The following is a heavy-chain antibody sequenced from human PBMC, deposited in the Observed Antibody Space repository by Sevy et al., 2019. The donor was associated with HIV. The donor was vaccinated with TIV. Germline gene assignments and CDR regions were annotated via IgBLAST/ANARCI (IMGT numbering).Heavy chain of an antibody. CDR1: GFTFSSYA. V-gene: IGHV3-23*01. Sequence: GGSLRLSCAASGFTFSSYAMNWVRQAPGKGLEWVSSIFGDGDITYYADSVKGRFTISRDKSKNPLCLQMHSLRAEDTAVYYGAGGRYDSSGSFDAFDIWGQGTMVTVSS. CDR2: IFGDGDIT. D-gene: IGHD3-22*01. CDR3: AGGRYDSSGSFDAFDI. J-gene: IGHJ3*02.